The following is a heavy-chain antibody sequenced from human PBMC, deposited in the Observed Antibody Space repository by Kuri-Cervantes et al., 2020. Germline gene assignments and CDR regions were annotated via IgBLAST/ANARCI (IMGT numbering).Heavy chain of an antibody. CDR2: IHPNSGGT. CDR1: GYTFTGYY. D-gene: IGHD2-21*01. J-gene: IGHJ4*02. Sequence: ASVKVSCKASGYTFTGYYMHWVRQAPGQGLEWMGWIHPNSGGTNYAQMFQGRVTMTRDMSFSTAYMELSRLRSDDTAVYYCARRADSPTFDYWGQGILVTVSS. V-gene: IGHV1-2*02. CDR3: ARRADSPTFDY.